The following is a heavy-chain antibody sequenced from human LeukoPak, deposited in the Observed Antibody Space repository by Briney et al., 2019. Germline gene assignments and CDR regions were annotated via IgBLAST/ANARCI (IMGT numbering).Heavy chain of an antibody. CDR3: AWSYCSSTSCYTGPFDY. J-gene: IGHJ4*02. D-gene: IGHD2-2*02. CDR2: IIPIFGTA. V-gene: IGHV1-69*05. Sequence: GASVKVSCKASGGTFSSYAISWVRQAPGQGLGWMGGIIPIFGTANYAQKLQGRVTITTDESTSTAYMELSSLRSEDTAVYYCAWSYCSSTSCYTGPFDYWGQGTLVTVSS. CDR1: GGTFSSYA.